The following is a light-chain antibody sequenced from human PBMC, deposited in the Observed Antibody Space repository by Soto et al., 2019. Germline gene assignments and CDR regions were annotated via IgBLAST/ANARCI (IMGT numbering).Light chain of an antibody. CDR1: RSAVGGYTY. CDR2: DVS. V-gene: IGLV2-14*01. J-gene: IGLJ1*01. Sequence: QSVLTQPASVSGSPGQSITISCAGTRSAVGGYTYVSWYQQHPGKAPKLMIYDVSNRPSGVSNRFSGSKSGNTASLTISGLQAEDEADYYCTSYTSSSTPYVFGGGTKLTVL. CDR3: TSYTSSSTPYV.